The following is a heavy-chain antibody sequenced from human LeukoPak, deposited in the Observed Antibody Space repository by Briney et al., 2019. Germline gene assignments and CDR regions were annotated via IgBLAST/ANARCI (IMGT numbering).Heavy chain of an antibody. CDR2: IKPNSGGT. J-gene: IGHJ4*02. D-gene: IGHD3-16*02. CDR1: GYTFTVYY. Sequence: GASVTVSCKASGYTFTVYYMHWVRQAPGQGQEWMGWIKPNSGGTNYSQKFQGRGTMTRDTSISTAYMELSRLRSDDTAAYYCARELAARIDLRLGELSLIRWHEGIDYWGQGTLVTVSS. CDR3: ARELAARIDLRLGELSLIRWHEGIDY. V-gene: IGHV1-2*02.